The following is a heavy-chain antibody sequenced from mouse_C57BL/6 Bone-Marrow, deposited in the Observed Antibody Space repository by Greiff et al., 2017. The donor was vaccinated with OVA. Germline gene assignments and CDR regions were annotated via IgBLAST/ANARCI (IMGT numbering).Heavy chain of an antibody. D-gene: IGHD1-1*01. V-gene: IGHV2-9-1*01. J-gene: IGHJ1*03. CDR2: IWTGGGT. CDR1: GFSLTSYA. CDR3: ARHYYGSSHGYFDV. Sequence: VMLVESGPGLVAPSQSLSITCTVSGFSLTSYAISWVRQPPGKGLEWLGVIWTGGGTNYNSALKSRLSISKDNSKSQVFLKMNSLQTDDTARYYCARHYYGSSHGYFDVWGTGTTVTVSS.